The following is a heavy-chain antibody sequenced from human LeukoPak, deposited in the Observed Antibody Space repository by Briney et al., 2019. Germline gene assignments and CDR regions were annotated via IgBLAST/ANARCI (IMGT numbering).Heavy chain of an antibody. CDR1: GFTFNSYS. CDR2: ISSSSLSYI. J-gene: IGHJ4*02. CDR3: AKDGGSRGSYNSN. Sequence: GGSLRLSCAASGFTFNSYSMNWVRQAPGKGLEWVSSISSSSLSYIYYADSVKGRFTISRDNAKNSLYLQMNSLRAEDTAVYYCAKDGGSRGSYNSNWGQGTLVTVSS. V-gene: IGHV3-21*01. D-gene: IGHD1-1*01.